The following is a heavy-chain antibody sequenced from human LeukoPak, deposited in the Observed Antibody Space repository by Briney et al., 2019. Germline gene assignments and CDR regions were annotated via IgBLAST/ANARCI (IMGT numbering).Heavy chain of an antibody. V-gene: IGHV3-23*01. CDR1: GFTFSDYY. CDR2: ISGSGGST. J-gene: IGHJ3*02. Sequence: GGSLRLSGAASGFTFSDYYMSWIRQAPGKGLEWVSAISGSGGSTYYADSVKGRFTISRDNSKNTLYLQMNSLRAEDTAVYYCAKGIGYYGSGTETAFDIWGQGTMVTVSS. D-gene: IGHD3-10*01. CDR3: AKGIGYYGSGTETAFDI.